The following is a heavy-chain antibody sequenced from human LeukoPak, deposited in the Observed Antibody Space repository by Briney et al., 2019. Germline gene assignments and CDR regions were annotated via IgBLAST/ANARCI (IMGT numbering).Heavy chain of an antibody. CDR2: ISSSSSTI. D-gene: IGHD2-8*01. V-gene: IGHV3-48*04. CDR3: AREWSAFDT. CDR1: GLTFINYA. Sequence: PGGSLRLSCAASGLTFINYAMHWVRQAPGKGLEWVSYISSSSSTIYYADSVKGRFTISRDNAKNSLYLQMNSLRAEDTAVYYCAREWSAFDTWGQGTMVTVSS. J-gene: IGHJ3*02.